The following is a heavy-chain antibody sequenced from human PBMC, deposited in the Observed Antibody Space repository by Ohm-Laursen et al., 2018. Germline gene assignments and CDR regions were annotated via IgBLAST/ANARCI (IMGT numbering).Heavy chain of an antibody. Sequence: SVKVSCKVSGYTLTELSMHWVRQAPGKGLEWMGGFDPEDGETIYAQKFQGRVTMTEDTSTDTAYMELSSLRSEDTAVYYCATSPPITMIVVVTHAEYFQHWGQGTLVTVSS. CDR2: FDPEDGET. CDR1: GYTLTELS. CDR3: ATSPPITMIVVVTHAEYFQH. D-gene: IGHD3-22*01. J-gene: IGHJ1*01. V-gene: IGHV1-24*01.